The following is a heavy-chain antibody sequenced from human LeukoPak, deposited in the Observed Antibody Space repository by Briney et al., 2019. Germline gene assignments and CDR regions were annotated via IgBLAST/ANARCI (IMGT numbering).Heavy chain of an antibody. Sequence: PGGSLRLSCAASGFTFSSYSMNWVRQAPGKGLEWVSYMSSTSSTLYYADSVKGRFTISRDNAKNSLYLQMNSLRAEDAAVYYCARDWELGDYFEYWGQGTLVTVSS. J-gene: IGHJ4*02. D-gene: IGHD1-26*01. V-gene: IGHV3-48*04. CDR2: MSSTSSTL. CDR3: ARDWELGDYFEY. CDR1: GFTFSSYS.